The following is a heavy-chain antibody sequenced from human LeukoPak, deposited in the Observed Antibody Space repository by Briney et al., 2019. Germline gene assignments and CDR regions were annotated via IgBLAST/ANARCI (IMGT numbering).Heavy chain of an antibody. J-gene: IGHJ4*02. CDR1: GGSISSYY. CDR3: ARETGYYYDSSGFLKTPYYFDY. Sequence: PSETLSLTCTVSGGSISSYYWSWIRQPPGKGLEWIGYIYYSGSTNYNPSLKSRVTISVDTSKNQFSPKLSSVTAADTAVYYCARETGYYYDSSGFLKTPYYFDYWGQGTLVTVSS. CDR2: IYYSGST. V-gene: IGHV4-59*01. D-gene: IGHD3-22*01.